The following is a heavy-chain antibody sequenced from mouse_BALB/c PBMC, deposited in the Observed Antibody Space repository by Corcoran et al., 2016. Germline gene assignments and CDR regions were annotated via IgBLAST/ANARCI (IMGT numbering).Heavy chain of an antibody. V-gene: IGHV1-18*01. CDR1: GYTFTEYT. D-gene: IGHD2-14*01. CDR2: INPNNGGT. Sequence: EVQLQQSGPELVKPGASVKISCKTSGYTFTEYTMHWVKQSHGKSLEWIGGINPNNGGTSYNQKFKGKAKLTLDKSSCTAYMELRSLTSEDSAVYYCARTRDYRYGHFDYCGQGTTLTVSS. J-gene: IGHJ2*01. CDR3: ARTRDYRYGHFDY.